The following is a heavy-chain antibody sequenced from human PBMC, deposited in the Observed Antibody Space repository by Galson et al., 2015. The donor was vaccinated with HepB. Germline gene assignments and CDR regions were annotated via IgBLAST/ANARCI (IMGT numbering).Heavy chain of an antibody. CDR2: FDPEDGET. V-gene: IGHV1-24*01. CDR1: GHTLTELS. CDR3: ARDLRAFDI. Sequence: SVKVSCKVSGHTLTELSMHWVRQAPGKGLEWMGGFDPEDGETVYAQKFQGRVTMNEDTSTDTAYMELSSLRSEDTAVYYCARDLRAFDIWGQGTMVTVS. J-gene: IGHJ3*02.